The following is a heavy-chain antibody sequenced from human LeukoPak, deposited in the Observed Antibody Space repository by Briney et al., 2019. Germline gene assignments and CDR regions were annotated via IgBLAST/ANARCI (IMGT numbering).Heavy chain of an antibody. J-gene: IGHJ4*02. Sequence: PSETLSLTCTVSGGSISSYYWSWIRQPAGKGLEWIGRIYTSGSTNYNPSLKSRVTMSVDTSKNQFSLKLSSVTAADTAVYYCAKDPRFYYDSSGYRFWGQGTLVTVSS. D-gene: IGHD3-22*01. V-gene: IGHV4-4*07. CDR2: IYTSGST. CDR3: AKDPRFYYDSSGYRF. CDR1: GGSISSYY.